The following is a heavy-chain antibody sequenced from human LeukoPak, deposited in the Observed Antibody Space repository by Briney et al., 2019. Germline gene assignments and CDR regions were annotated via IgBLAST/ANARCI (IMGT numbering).Heavy chain of an antibody. J-gene: IGHJ4*02. CDR3: ASAQLEQLWLLFDY. V-gene: IGHV3-33*01. Sequence: GRSLRLSCAASGFTFSTYAMHWVRQAPGKGLEWVAVIWYDGSNKYYADSVKGRFTISRDNSKNTLLLQMNSLRAEDTAVYYCASAQLEQLWLLFDYWGQGTLVTVSS. CDR2: IWYDGSNK. CDR1: GFTFSTYA. D-gene: IGHD5-18*01.